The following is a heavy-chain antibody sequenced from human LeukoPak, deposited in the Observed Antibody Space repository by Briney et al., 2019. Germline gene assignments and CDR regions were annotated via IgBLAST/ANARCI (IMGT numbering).Heavy chain of an antibody. CDR2: INHSGST. Sequence: SETLSLTCAVYGGSFSGYYWSWIRQPPGKGLEWIGEINHSGSTNYNPSLKSRVTISVDTSKNQFSLKLSSVTAADTAVYYCAANFSGRWGQGTLVTVSS. J-gene: IGHJ4*02. D-gene: IGHD4/OR15-4a*01. CDR1: GGSFSGYY. V-gene: IGHV4-34*01. CDR3: AANFSGR.